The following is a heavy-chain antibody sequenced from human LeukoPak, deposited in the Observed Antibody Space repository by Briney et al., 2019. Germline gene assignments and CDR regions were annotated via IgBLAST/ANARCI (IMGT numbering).Heavy chain of an antibody. CDR2: IIPIFGTA. D-gene: IGHD1-14*01. Sequence: ASVKVSCKASGGTFSSYAISWVRQAPGQGLEWMGGIIPIFGTANYAQKFQGRVTITADESTSTAYMELSSLRSEDTAVYYCARNLYNTGDLESWGQGTLVTVSS. V-gene: IGHV1-69*13. CDR3: ARNLYNTGDLES. CDR1: GGTFSSYA. J-gene: IGHJ4*02.